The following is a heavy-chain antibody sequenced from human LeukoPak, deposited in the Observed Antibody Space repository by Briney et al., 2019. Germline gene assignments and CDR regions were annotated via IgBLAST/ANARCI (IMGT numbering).Heavy chain of an antibody. CDR2: ISGSGGST. CDR1: GFTFTRYA. Sequence: GGSLRLSCPASGFTFTRYAMSWVRPAPGKGLAWVSSISGSGGSTYYADSVKGRFTISRDNSNNTPYLQMNSLRAEDTAVYYCAPRPHVEDFDYWGQGTLVSVSS. CDR3: APRPHVEDFDY. J-gene: IGHJ4*02. V-gene: IGHV3-23*01. D-gene: IGHD2-15*01.